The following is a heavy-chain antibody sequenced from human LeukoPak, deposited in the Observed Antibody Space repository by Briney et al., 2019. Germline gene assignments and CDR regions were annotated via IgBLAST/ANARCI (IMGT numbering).Heavy chain of an antibody. J-gene: IGHJ3*02. CDR2: ISYDGSNK. D-gene: IGHD3-22*01. CDR1: GFTFSSYA. CDR3: AKSRSEDINVIVLTIVRAFDI. V-gene: IGHV3-30-3*02. Sequence: PGGSLRLSCAASGFTFSSYAMHWVRQAPGKGLEWVAVISYDGSNKYYADSVKGRFTISRDNSKKSLYLQMNSLRVEDTAVYYCAKSRSEDINVIVLTIVRAFDIWGQGIMVTVSS.